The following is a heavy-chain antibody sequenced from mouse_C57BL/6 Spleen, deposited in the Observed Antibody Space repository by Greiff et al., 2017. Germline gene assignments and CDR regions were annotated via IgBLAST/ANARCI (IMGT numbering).Heavy chain of an antibody. CDR1: GFTFSDYG. CDR3: ARETTVVRYFDY. Sequence: EVKLQESGGGLVKPGGSLKLSCAASGFTFSDYGMHWVRQAPEKGLEWVAYISSGSSTNYYADTVKGRFTISRDNAKNTLFLQMTSLRSEDTAMYYCARETTVVRYFDYWGQGTTLTVSS. V-gene: IGHV5-17*01. CDR2: ISSGSSTN. D-gene: IGHD1-1*01. J-gene: IGHJ2*01.